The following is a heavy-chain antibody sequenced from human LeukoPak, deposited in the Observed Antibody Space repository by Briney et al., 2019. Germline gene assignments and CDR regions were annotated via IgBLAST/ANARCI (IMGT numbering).Heavy chain of an antibody. Sequence: GGSLRLSCTGSGVTFEDYYLSWIRQAPGKGLEWISYVSSTGGDKFYADPVKGRFTISRDNARNSLYMEMNDLIAEDTAFYYCARGENGSFDHWGQGTLVTVSS. D-gene: IGHD3-10*01. CDR1: GVTFEDYY. CDR3: ARGENGSFDH. J-gene: IGHJ4*02. V-gene: IGHV3-11*01. CDR2: VSSTGGDK.